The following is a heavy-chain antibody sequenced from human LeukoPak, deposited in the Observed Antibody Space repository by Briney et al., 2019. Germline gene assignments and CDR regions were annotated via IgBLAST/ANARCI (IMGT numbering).Heavy chain of an antibody. CDR1: GDSISTYY. Sequence: SETLSLTCTVSGDSISTYYWNWIRQPAGKGLEWIGRIYTSGGTNYNPSLKSRVSMSVDTSKNQFSLKLSSVTAADTAVYYCARGKVVAGTPGQDSWDSWGQGTLVTVSS. CDR3: ARGKVVAGTPGQDSWDS. CDR2: IYTSGGT. D-gene: IGHD6-19*01. J-gene: IGHJ4*02. V-gene: IGHV4-4*07.